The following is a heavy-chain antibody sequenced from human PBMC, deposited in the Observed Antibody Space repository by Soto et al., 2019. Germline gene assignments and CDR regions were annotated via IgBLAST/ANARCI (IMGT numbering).Heavy chain of an antibody. CDR1: GGSISSYY. V-gene: IGHV4-59*01. Sequence: SETLSLTCTVSGGSISSYYWSCIRQPPGKGLEWIGYIYYSGSTNYNPSLKSRVTISVDTSKNQFSLKLSSVTAADTAVYYCSGRGEDNGGIFWYFDLWGRGTLVTVSS. CDR2: IYYSGST. J-gene: IGHJ2*01. CDR3: SGRGEDNGGIFWYFDL. D-gene: IGHD4-17*01.